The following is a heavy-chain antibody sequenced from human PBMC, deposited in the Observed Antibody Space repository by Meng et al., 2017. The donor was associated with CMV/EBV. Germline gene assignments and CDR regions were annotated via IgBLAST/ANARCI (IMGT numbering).Heavy chain of an antibody. CDR3: ATLYYYDSSPPGETNDAFDI. CDR1: GYTITELS. Sequence: ASVKVSCKVSGYTITELSMHWVRQAPGKGLEWMGGFDPEDGETIYAQKFQGRVTMTEDTSTDTAYMELSSLRSEDTAVYYCATLYYYDSSPPGETNDAFDIWGQGTMVTVSS. J-gene: IGHJ3*02. D-gene: IGHD3-22*01. V-gene: IGHV1-24*01. CDR2: FDPEDGET.